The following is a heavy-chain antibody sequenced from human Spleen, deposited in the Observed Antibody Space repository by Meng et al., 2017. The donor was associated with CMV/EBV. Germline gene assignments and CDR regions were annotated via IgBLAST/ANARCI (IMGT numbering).Heavy chain of an antibody. CDR2: ITSSSSTI. D-gene: IGHD4-11*01. CDR1: GFTFSNYN. V-gene: IGHV3-48*04. CDR3: ARDVPFYSKGAFDI. J-gene: IGHJ3*02. Sequence: GESLKISCATSGFTFSNYNMNWVRQAPGKGLEWISYITSSSSTIYYADSVKGRFTISRDNAKNSLYLQMNSLRAEHTAVYYCARDVPFYSKGAFDIWGQGTMVTVSS.